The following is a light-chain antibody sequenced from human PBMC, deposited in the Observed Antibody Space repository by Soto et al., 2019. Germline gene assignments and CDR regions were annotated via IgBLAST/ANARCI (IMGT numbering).Light chain of an antibody. V-gene: IGKV3-11*01. CDR2: DAS. Sequence: EIVLTQSPVTLSLSPGERATLSCRASQSVSSYLAWYHQKPGQAPRLLIYDASNRATGIPARFSGGGSGTDFTLTIDNLEPEDFAIYYCQQRSKWPPITFGQGTRLEIK. J-gene: IGKJ5*01. CDR3: QQRSKWPPIT. CDR1: QSVSSY.